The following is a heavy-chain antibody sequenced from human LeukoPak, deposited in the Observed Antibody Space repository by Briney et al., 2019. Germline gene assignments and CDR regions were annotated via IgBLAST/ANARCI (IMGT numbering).Heavy chain of an antibody. Sequence: GGSLRLSCAASGFTFTNAWMNWVRQAPGKGLEWDGRIKSKADGETIDYAAPVKGRFTFSRDDSKNMLYLQMNSLKSEDTAVYYCSTLTSRGLSDSWGQGTLVTVSS. V-gene: IGHV3-15*07. CDR1: GFTFTNAW. J-gene: IGHJ4*02. D-gene: IGHD1-20*01. CDR2: IKSKADGETI. CDR3: STLTSRGLSDS.